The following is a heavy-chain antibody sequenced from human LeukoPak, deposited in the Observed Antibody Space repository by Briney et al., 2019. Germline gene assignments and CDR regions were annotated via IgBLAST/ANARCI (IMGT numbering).Heavy chain of an antibody. J-gene: IGHJ4*02. V-gene: IGHV1-46*01. CDR1: VYIFTRYY. D-gene: IGHD3-22*01. Sequence: GASVKVSCKASVYIFTRYYMHWVRQPRGRGLEWMGINNPSSGSTIYAQKFQGGLTLPRDMSTSTVYMELSSLRSEDAAVYYCARWWYYDSSGYYSQAFDYWGQGTLVTVSS. CDR3: ARWWYYDSSGYYSQAFDY. CDR2: NNPSSGST.